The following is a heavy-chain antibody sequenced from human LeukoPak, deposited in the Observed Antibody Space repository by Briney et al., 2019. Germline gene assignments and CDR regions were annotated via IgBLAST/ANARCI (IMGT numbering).Heavy chain of an antibody. Sequence: PSETLSLTCTVSSGSISSHYWSWIRQPPGKGLEWIGYIYYSGSTDYNPSLKSRVTISVDTSKNQFSLKLSSVTAADTAVYYCARLRRWFDPWGQGTLVTVSS. CDR1: SGSISSHY. J-gene: IGHJ5*02. CDR3: ARLRRWFDP. CDR2: IYYSGST. V-gene: IGHV4-59*11.